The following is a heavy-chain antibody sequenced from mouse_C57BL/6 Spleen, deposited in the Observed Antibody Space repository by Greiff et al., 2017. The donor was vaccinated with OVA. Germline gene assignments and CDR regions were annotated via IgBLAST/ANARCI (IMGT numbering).Heavy chain of an antibody. CDR1: GFNIKDYY. CDR3: AGPYYSNYRDWYFDV. CDR2: INPSNGGT. Sequence: VQLQQSGAELVKPGASVKLSCTASGFNIKDYYMHWVKQRPGQGLEWIGNINPSNGGTNYNEKFKSKATLTVDKSSSTAYMQLSSLTSEDSAVYYCAGPYYSNYRDWYFDVWGTGTTVTVSS. D-gene: IGHD2-5*01. J-gene: IGHJ1*03. V-gene: IGHV1-53*01.